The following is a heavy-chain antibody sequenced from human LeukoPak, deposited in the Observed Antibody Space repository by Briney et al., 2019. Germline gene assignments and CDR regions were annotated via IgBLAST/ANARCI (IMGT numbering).Heavy chain of an antibody. J-gene: IGHJ4*02. Sequence: GGSLRLSCAASGFTFSSYGMHWVRQAPGKGLEWVAVIWYDGSNKYYADSVKGRFTISRDNSKNTLYLQMNSLRAEDTAVYYCAREHDSSGYYDYWGQGTLVTVSS. CDR1: GFTFSSYG. CDR3: AREHDSSGYYDY. CDR2: IWYDGSNK. V-gene: IGHV3-33*01. D-gene: IGHD3-22*01.